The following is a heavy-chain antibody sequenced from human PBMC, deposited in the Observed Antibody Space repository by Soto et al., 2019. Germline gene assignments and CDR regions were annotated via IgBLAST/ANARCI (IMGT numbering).Heavy chain of an antibody. CDR3: ARDLSGYFEY. Sequence: ASVKVSCKASGYTFTSYYMHWVRQAPGQGLEWMGIINPTGGSTSYTQKFQGRVTMTRDTSTSTVYMELSSLRSEDTAMYYCARDLSGYFEYWGQGTLVTVSS. J-gene: IGHJ4*02. V-gene: IGHV1-46*01. D-gene: IGHD6-19*01. CDR1: GYTFTSYY. CDR2: INPTGGST.